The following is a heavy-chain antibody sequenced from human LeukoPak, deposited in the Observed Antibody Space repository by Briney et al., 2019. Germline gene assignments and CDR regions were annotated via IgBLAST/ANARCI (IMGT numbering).Heavy chain of an antibody. J-gene: IGHJ4*02. CDR2: ISGSGGRT. CDR3: AKAVVVVAAIDY. Sequence: PGGSLRLSCAASGFTFSIYGMSWVRQAPGKGLEWVSAISGSGGRTYNADSMKGRFTISRDNSKNTLYLQMNSLRAEDTAVYYCAKAVVVVAAIDYWGQGTLVTVSS. CDR1: GFTFSIYG. D-gene: IGHD2-15*01. V-gene: IGHV3-23*01.